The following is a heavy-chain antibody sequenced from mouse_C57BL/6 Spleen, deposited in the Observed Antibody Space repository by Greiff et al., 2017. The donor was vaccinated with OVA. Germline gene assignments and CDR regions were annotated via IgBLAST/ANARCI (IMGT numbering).Heavy chain of an antibody. CDR2: IDPSDSYT. Sequence: VQLQQPGAELVRPGTSVKLSCKASGYTFTSYWMHWVKQRPGQGLEWIGVIDPSDSYTNYNQKFKGKATLTVDTSSSTAYMQLSSLTSEDSAVYYCARGDDYDGYWGQGTTLTVSS. CDR1: GYTFTSYW. CDR3: ARGDDYDGY. D-gene: IGHD2-4*01. J-gene: IGHJ2*01. V-gene: IGHV1-59*01.